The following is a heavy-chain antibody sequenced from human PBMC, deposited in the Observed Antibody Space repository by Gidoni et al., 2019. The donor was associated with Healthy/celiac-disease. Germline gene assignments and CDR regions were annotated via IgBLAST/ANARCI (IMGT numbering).Heavy chain of an antibody. CDR1: GFTFSSYS. D-gene: IGHD2-15*01. V-gene: IGHV3-21*01. CDR2: ISSSSSYI. J-gene: IGHJ5*02. CDR3: ATQAATMRFDP. Sequence: EVQLVESGGGLVRPGGSLRLSCVAAGFTFSSYSMNWVRQAPGKGLEWVSSISSSSSYIYYADSVKGRFTISRDNAKNSLYLQMNSLRAEDTAVYYCATQAATMRFDPWGQGTLVTVSS.